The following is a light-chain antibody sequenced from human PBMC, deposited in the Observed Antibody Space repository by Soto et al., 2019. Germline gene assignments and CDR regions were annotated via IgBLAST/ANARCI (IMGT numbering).Light chain of an antibody. V-gene: IGKV3-20*01. J-gene: IGKJ3*01. CDR1: HSVNNS. CDR2: GAS. Sequence: EVVMTQSPATLSLSPGDRATLSCRASHSVNNSLAWYQQKPGQPPTLVLYGASSRATGIPDRSSGSGSGTDFTLIISRLEPEDFAVFYCQQYGTSARGFGPGTKLEIK. CDR3: QQYGTSARG.